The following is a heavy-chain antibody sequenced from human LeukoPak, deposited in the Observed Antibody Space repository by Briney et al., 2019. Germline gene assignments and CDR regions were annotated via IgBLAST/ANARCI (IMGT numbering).Heavy chain of an antibody. Sequence: GGSLILSCAASGFTFSSYGMDWVRQAPGKGLEWVAAIWYDGSNKHYADSVKGRFTISRDNSKNTLYLQMNSLRAEDTAVYYCARDYYYDSSLAFDIWGQGTMVTVSS. CDR1: GFTFSSYG. CDR3: ARDYYYDSSLAFDI. D-gene: IGHD3-22*01. CDR2: IWYDGSNK. V-gene: IGHV3-33*01. J-gene: IGHJ3*02.